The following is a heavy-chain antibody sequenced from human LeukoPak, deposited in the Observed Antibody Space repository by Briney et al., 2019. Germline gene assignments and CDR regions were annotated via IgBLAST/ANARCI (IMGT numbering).Heavy chain of an antibody. CDR2: FYYTGST. J-gene: IGHJ4*02. D-gene: IGHD4-11*01. V-gene: IGHV4-39*01. Sequence: SETLSLTCTVSGGSISSNGYYWGWIRQPPGKGLEWIGSFYYTGSTFYSPSLKSRVTISVDTSKNQFSLKLGSVTAADTALYYCARHADDYSNPLDYWGQGTPVTVSS. CDR3: ARHADDYSNPLDY. CDR1: GGSISSNGYY.